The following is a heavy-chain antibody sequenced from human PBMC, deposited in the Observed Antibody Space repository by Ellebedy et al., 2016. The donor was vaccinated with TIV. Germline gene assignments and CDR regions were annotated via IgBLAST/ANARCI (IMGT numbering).Heavy chain of an antibody. CDR3: ARRLYSSGCFDY. J-gene: IGHJ4*02. CDR2: ISAYNGNT. CDR1: GYTFTSYG. V-gene: IGHV1-18*01. Sequence: ASVKVSCKASGYTFTSYGISWVRQAPGQGLEWMGWISAYNGNTNYAQKLQGRVTMTTDASTSTAYMELRSLRSEDTAMYYCARRLYSSGCFDYWGQGTLVTVSS. D-gene: IGHD6-19*01.